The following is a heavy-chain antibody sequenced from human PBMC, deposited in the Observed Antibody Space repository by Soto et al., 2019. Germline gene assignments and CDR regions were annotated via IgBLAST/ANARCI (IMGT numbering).Heavy chain of an antibody. CDR1: GASMSEYF. J-gene: IGHJ4*02. D-gene: IGHD3-10*01. Sequence: SETMSLTCTVSGASMSEYFCSWIRQSPGKGLEWIGYIYYLGSTDYNPSLKSRVTISVDTSKRQFSLRLTSVTAADTAVYYCARDGYDGSGSPYPAFWGPGTQVTVS. CDR3: ARDGYDGSGSPYPAF. V-gene: IGHV4-59*01. CDR2: IYYLGST.